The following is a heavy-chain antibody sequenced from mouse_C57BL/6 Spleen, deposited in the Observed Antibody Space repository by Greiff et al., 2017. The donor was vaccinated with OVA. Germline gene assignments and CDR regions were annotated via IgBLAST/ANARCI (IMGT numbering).Heavy chain of an antibody. V-gene: IGHV5-16*01. CDR2: INYDGSST. Sequence: EVKLMESEGGLVQPGSSMKLSCTASGFTFSDYYMAWVRQVPEKGLEWVANINYDGSSTYYLDSLKSRFIISRDNAKNILYLQMSSLQSEDTATYYCARCDGYYRYAMDYWGQGTSVTVSS. CDR3: ARCDGYYRYAMDY. D-gene: IGHD2-3*01. CDR1: GFTFSDYY. J-gene: IGHJ4*01.